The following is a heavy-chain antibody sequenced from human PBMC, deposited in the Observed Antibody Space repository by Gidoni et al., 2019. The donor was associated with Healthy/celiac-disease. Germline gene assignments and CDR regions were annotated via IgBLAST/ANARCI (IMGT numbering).Heavy chain of an antibody. D-gene: IGHD3-22*01. CDR1: GFPFSNAW. J-gene: IGHJ3*02. CDR2: IKSKTDGGTT. V-gene: IGHV3-15*01. Sequence: EVQLVESGGGLVKPGGSLRLSCAASGFPFSNAWMSWVRQAPGKGLEWVGRIKSKTDGGTTDYAAPVKGRFTISRDDSKNTLYLQMNSLKTEDTAVYYCTTETYYYDSSGYYFGAFDIWGQGTMVTVSS. CDR3: TTETYYYDSSGYYFGAFDI.